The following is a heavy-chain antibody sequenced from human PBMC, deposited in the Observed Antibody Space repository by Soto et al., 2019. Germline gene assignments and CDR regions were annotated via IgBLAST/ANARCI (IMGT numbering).Heavy chain of an antibody. V-gene: IGHV1-18*04. CDR2: ISGYNGNT. J-gene: IGHJ4*02. CDR1: GYTFTIYG. Sequence: QVQLVQSGAEVKKPGASVKVSCKASGYTFTIYGISWLRQAPGQGLEWMGWISGYNGNTDYAQNLQDRVTLTTDASTSSVYMELRSLRSDDTAVYYCARVDYYDSSGYYGYWCQGTLITVSS. D-gene: IGHD3-22*01. CDR3: ARVDYYDSSGYYGY.